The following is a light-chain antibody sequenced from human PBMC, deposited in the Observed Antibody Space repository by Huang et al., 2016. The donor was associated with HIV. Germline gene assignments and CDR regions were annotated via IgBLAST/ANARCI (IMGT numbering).Light chain of an antibody. J-gene: IGKJ1*01. V-gene: IGKV3-15*01. CDR2: DSF. CDR1: QHIGTD. Sequence: EIVLTQSPITLSVSPGERAVLSCRASQHIGTDLAWYQERPGQAPRLLIYDSFTRAIGVPSRFSGSGSGADFTRSISGLQSEDFAVYYCQQYDDWPRTFGQGTKLEI. CDR3: QQYDDWPRT.